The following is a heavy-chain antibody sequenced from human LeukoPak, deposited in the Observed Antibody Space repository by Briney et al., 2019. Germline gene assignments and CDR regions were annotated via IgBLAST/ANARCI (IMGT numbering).Heavy chain of an antibody. Sequence: GGSLRLSCAASGFTFSSYGMSWVRQAPGKGLEWVSAISGSGGSTYYADSVKGRFTISRDNSKNTLYLQMNSLRAEDTAFYYCARVQQYDKFDYWGQGTLVTVSS. V-gene: IGHV3-23*01. CDR1: GFTFSSYG. J-gene: IGHJ4*02. CDR2: ISGSGGST. D-gene: IGHD3-22*01. CDR3: ARVQQYDKFDY.